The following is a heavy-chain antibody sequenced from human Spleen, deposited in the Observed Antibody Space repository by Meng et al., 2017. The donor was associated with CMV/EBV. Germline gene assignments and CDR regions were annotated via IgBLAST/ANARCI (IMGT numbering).Heavy chain of an antibody. J-gene: IGHJ6*02. Sequence: ASVKVSCKASGDTFTGYFIHWVRLAPGHGFEWVGWISAYNGYTTYPQKLQGRVTMTTDTTTSTAYMELRSLRFDDTAVYYCARGLGCSSASCNYYYGLDVWGQGTTVTVSS. V-gene: IGHV1-18*04. CDR3: ARGLGCSSASCNYYYGLDV. CDR1: GDTFTGYF. D-gene: IGHD2-2*01. CDR2: ISAYNGYT.